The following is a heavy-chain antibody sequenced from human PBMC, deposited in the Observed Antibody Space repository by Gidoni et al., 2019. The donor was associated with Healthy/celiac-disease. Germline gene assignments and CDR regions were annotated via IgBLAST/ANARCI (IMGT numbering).Heavy chain of an antibody. V-gene: IGHV3-15*01. CDR3: TTEVFCGGDCLDWFDP. J-gene: IGHJ5*02. CDR1: GFNFSNAW. CDR2: IKSKTDGGTT. Sequence: EVQLVESGGGLVKPGGSLRLSCAASGFNFSNAWMSWFRQAPGNGLEWVGRIKSKTDGGTTDYAAPVKGRFTISRDDSKNTLYLQMNSLKTEDTAVYYCTTEVFCGGDCLDWFDPWGQGTLVTVSS. D-gene: IGHD2-21*02.